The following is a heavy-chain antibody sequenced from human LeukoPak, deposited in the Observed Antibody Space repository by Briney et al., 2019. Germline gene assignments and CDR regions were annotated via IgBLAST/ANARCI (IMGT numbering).Heavy chain of an antibody. Sequence: ASVKVSCKVSGYTLTELSMHWVRQAPGKGLEWMGGFDSEDGETIYAQKFQGRVTMTEDTSTDTAYMELSSLRSEDTAVYYCATGAVNDYDFWSGYFQLDYWGQGTLVTVSS. CDR3: ATGAVNDYDFWSGYFQLDY. CDR1: GYTLTELS. D-gene: IGHD3-3*01. V-gene: IGHV1-24*01. J-gene: IGHJ4*02. CDR2: FDSEDGET.